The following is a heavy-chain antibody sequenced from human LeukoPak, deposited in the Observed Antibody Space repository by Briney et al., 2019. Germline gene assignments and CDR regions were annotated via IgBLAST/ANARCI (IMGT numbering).Heavy chain of an antibody. D-gene: IGHD1-26*01. J-gene: IGHJ4*02. V-gene: IGHV4-39*07. Sequence: SETLSLTCTVSGGSFTDYFWGWIRQPPGKGLEWIGSIYYSGRTFYNPSLKNRVSISLGTSKGQFSLNLDSVTAADTAVYFCTRDRAHGTQDYWGQGTLVTVS. CDR2: IYYSGRT. CDR3: TRDRAHGTQDY. CDR1: GGSFTDYF.